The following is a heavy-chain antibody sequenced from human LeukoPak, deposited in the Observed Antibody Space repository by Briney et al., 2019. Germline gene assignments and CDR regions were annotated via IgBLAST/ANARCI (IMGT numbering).Heavy chain of an antibody. V-gene: IGHV1-8*03. J-gene: IGHJ6*03. Sequence: ASVKVSCKASGYTFTSYDINWVRQATGQGLEWMGWMNPNSGNTGYAQKFQGRVTITRNTSINTAYMELSSLRSEDTAVYYCAREGVTTVTTSPYYYYYMDVWGKGTTVTVSS. D-gene: IGHD4-17*01. CDR1: GYTFTSYD. CDR2: MNPNSGNT. CDR3: AREGVTTVTTSPYYYYYMDV.